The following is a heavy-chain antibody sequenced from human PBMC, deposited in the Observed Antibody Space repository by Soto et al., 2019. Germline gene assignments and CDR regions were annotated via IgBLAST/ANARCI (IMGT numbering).Heavy chain of an antibody. CDR1: GFNFSSYA. D-gene: IGHD5-18*01. V-gene: IGHV3-23*01. CDR2: ISGSGGST. J-gene: IGHJ4*02. Sequence: EVQLLESGGGLVQPGGSLRLSCAASGFNFSSYAMSWVRQAPGKGLEWVSAISGSGGSTYYADSVKGRFTISRDNSQNTLYLQMSSLSAEDTAVYYCSKGGRGYSYDYFDYWGQGTLVTVSS. CDR3: SKGGRGYSYDYFDY.